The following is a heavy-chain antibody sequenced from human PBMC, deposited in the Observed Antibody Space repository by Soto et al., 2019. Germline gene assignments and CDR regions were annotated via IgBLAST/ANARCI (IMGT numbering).Heavy chain of an antibody. J-gene: IGHJ5*02. CDR1: CGSIISGDYY. D-gene: IGHD3-10*01. Sequence: KTSETLSLTCTFSCGSIISGDYYWSWIRQPPGKGLEWIGYIYYSGSTYYNPSLKSRVTISVDTSKNQFSLKLSSVTAADTAVYYCARVVTMVRGVIINPWFDPWGQGTLVTVSS. CDR3: ARVVTMVRGVIINPWFDP. CDR2: IYYSGST. V-gene: IGHV4-30-4*01.